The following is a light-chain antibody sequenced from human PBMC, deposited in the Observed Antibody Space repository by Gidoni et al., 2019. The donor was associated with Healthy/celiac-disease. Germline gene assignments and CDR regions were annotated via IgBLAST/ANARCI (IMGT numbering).Light chain of an antibody. CDR1: QSISSY. CDR3: QQSYSTPYT. V-gene: IGKV1-39*01. Sequence: DIQITQSPSSLSASVGDRVTITCRASQSISSYLNWYQQKPGKAPTLLIYAASSLQSGVPSRFSGSGSGTDFTLTISSLQPEDFATYYCQQSYSTPYTFGQGTKLEIK. J-gene: IGKJ2*01. CDR2: AAS.